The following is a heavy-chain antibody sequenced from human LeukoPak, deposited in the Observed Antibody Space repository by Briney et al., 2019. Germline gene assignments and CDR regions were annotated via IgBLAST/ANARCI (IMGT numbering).Heavy chain of an antibody. CDR1: GYTFTSYG. D-gene: IGHD3-10*01. CDR3: ARHRYYGSGSYYRL. V-gene: IGHV1-18*01. CDR2: ISAYNGNT. Sequence: ASVKVSCKASGYTFTSYGISWVRQAPGQGLEWMGWISAYNGNTNYAQKFQGRVTITADKSTSTAYMELSSLRSEDTAVYYCARHRYYGSGSYYRLWGQGTLVTVSS. J-gene: IGHJ4*02.